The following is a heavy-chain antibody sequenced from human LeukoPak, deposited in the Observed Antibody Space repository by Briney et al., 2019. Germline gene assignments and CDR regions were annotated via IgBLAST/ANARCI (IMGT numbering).Heavy chain of an antibody. J-gene: IGHJ4*02. D-gene: IGHD2-2*01. CDR3: AREDTRRGSRGYFDY. CDR2: MSGDNGRT. Sequence: GASVTVSFTSSVYTFTSYGISWVRQAPGQGQEGMGWMSGDNGRTNYEQKLQGRVTMTTDTSTNKAYMQLRSLRSDDSAIYYCAREDTRRGSRGYFDYWGQGTLVTVSS. V-gene: IGHV1-18*01. CDR1: VYTFTSYG.